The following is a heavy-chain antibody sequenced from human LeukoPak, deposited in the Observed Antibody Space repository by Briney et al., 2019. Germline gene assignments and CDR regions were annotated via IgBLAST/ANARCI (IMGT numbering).Heavy chain of an antibody. CDR2: FSGSGTST. D-gene: IGHD5-12*01. Sequence: PGESLRLSCVGSGLTFSNSAMNWVRQAPGKGLELVSSFSGSGTSTYYADSVKGRFTISRDNSKNTLFLQQNSLRADDTAVYYWAISGAGRYDYWGQGTLVTVSS. CDR3: AISGAGRYDY. J-gene: IGHJ4*02. V-gene: IGHV3-23*01. CDR1: GLTFSNSA.